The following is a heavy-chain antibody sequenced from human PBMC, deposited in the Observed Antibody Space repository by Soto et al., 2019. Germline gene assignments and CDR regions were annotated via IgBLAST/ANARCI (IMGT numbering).Heavy chain of an antibody. V-gene: IGHV4-31*03. CDR3: ARRLDDTVGTFGDWFAP. Sequence: QVQLQESGPRLVKPSQTLSLTCTVSGGSINTGGYYWGWIRQLPGGGLEWIGHVFYTGTAFYTPPLKSRPYISRDTSAHHFFLQVSSVTAADTAVYYCARRLDDTVGTFGDWFAPWVHGILVNVSS. CDR1: GGSINTGGYY. D-gene: IGHD3-10*01. J-gene: IGHJ5*02. CDR2: VFYTGTA.